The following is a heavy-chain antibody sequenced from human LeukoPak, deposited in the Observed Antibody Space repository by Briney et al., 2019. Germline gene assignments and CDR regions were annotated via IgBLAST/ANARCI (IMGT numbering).Heavy chain of an antibody. CDR2: IRYDGSNK. Sequence: GGSLRLSCAASGFTFSSYAMSWVRQAPGKGLEWVAFIRYDGSNKYYADSVKGRFTISRDNSKNTLYLQMNSLRAEDTAVYYCAKDRQRSSYYYYYYMDVWGKGTTVTISS. CDR3: AKDRQRSSYYYYYYMDV. CDR1: GFTFSSYA. V-gene: IGHV3-30*02. J-gene: IGHJ6*03. D-gene: IGHD6-25*01.